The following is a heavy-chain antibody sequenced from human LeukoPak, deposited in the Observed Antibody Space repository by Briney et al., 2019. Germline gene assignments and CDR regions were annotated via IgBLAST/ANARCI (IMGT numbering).Heavy chain of an antibody. Sequence: PGGSLRLSCAASGFTFSSYAMHWVRQAPGKGLEWVAVISYDGSNKYYADSVKGRFTIPRDNSKNTLYLQMNGLRDEDTAVYYCARDSLTIFGGGAFDIWGQGTMVTVSS. D-gene: IGHD3-3*01. J-gene: IGHJ3*02. V-gene: IGHV3-30-3*01. CDR1: GFTFSSYA. CDR3: ARDSLTIFGGGAFDI. CDR2: ISYDGSNK.